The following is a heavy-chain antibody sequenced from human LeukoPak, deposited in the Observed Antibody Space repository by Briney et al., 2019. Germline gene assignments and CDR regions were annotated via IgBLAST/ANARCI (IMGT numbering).Heavy chain of an antibody. CDR2: ISAYNGNT. J-gene: IGHJ4*02. CDR1: GYTFTSYG. CDR3: ARDLPQLIDTVTMVRGVDY. D-gene: IGHD3-10*01. Sequence: ASVKVSCKASGYTFTSYGISWVRQAPGQGLEWMGWISAYNGNTNYAQKLQGRVTVTTDTSTSTAYMELRSLRSDDTAVYYCARDLPQLIDTVTMVRGVDYWGQGTLVTVSS. V-gene: IGHV1-18*01.